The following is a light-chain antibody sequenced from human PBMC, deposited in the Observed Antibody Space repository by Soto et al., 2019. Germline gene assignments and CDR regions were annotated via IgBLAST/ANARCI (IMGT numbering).Light chain of an antibody. CDR1: QSVSSN. Sequence: EIVMTQSPATLSVSPGERATLSCRASQSVSSNLAWYQQNPGQAPRLLIYGASTRATGIPARFSGSGSGTEFTLTISSLQSEDFAVYYGPQYNSWPPWTFGQGTKVAIK. V-gene: IGKV3-15*01. J-gene: IGKJ1*01. CDR3: PQYNSWPPWT. CDR2: GAS.